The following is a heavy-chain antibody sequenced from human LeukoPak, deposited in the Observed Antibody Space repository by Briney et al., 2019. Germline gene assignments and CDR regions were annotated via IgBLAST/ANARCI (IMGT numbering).Heavy chain of an antibody. Sequence: GGSLRISCAASSFTFSSTSMSQFLHAAGKGLEWFSAIIGSGGSTYYDASVKSRFTISRDNSKNTLYLQMNSLRAEDTAVYYCAKTIEDDYGDYPEVYGMGVWGQGTTVTVSS. CDR3: AKTIEDDYGDYPEVYGMGV. D-gene: IGHD4-17*01. V-gene: IGHV3-23*01. CDR2: IIGSGGST. CDR1: SFTFSSTS. J-gene: IGHJ6*02.